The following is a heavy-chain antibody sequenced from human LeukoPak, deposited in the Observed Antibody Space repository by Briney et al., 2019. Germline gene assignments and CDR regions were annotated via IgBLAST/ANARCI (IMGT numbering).Heavy chain of an antibody. Sequence: ASVKVSCKASGYTFTSYGISWVRQAPGQGLEWMGWISAYNGNTNYAQKLQGRVTMTTDTSTSTAYMELRSLRSDDTAVYYCALNRAYYYDSSXYYXPXXGFDYWGQGTXVTVSS. CDR1: GYTFTSYG. J-gene: IGHJ4*02. CDR2: ISAYNGNT. V-gene: IGHV1-18*01. CDR3: ALNRAYYYDSSXYYXPXXGFDY. D-gene: IGHD3-22*01.